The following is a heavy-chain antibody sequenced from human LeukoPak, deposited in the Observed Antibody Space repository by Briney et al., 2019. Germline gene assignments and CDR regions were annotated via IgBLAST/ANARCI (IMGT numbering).Heavy chain of an antibody. V-gene: IGHV3-23*01. CDR2: ISGSGGST. CDR3: AKSTGYSSSWYGRNWFDP. D-gene: IGHD6-13*01. J-gene: IGHJ5*02. Sequence: GGSLRLSCAASGFTFSSYAMCWVRQAPGKGLEWVSAISGSGGSTYYADSVKGRFTISRDNSKNTLYLQMNSLRAEDTAVYYCAKSTGYSSSWYGRNWFDPWGQGTLVTVSS. CDR1: GFTFSSYA.